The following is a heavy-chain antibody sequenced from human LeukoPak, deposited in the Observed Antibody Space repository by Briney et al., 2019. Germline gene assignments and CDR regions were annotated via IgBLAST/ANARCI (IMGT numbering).Heavy chain of an antibody. J-gene: IGHJ4*02. D-gene: IGHD3-10*01. CDR3: AKEGVITMVRGENDY. CDR1: GFIFSNFA. V-gene: IGHV3-23*01. Sequence: GGSLRLSCVASGFIFSNFALTWVRQAPGKGLEWVSAISGSGGSTYYADSVKGRFTISRDNSKNTLYLQMNSLRAEDTAVYYCAKEGVITMVRGENDYWGQGTLVTVSS. CDR2: ISGSGGST.